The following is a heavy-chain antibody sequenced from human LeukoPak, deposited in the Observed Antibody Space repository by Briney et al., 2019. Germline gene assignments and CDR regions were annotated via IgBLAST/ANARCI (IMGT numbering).Heavy chain of an antibody. CDR1: GFTFSSYG. V-gene: IGHV3-30*02. Sequence: GGSLRLSCAASGFTFSSYGMHWVRQAPGKGLESVAFIRYDGSNKYYADSVKGRFTISRDNSKNTLYLQMNSLRAEDTAVYYCAKDRIQLGYYYYYMDVWGKGTTVTVSS. D-gene: IGHD5-18*01. CDR2: IRYDGSNK. J-gene: IGHJ6*03. CDR3: AKDRIQLGYYYYYMDV.